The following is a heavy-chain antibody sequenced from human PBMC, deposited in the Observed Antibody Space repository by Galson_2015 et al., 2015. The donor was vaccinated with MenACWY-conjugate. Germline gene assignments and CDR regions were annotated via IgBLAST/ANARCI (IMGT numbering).Heavy chain of an antibody. J-gene: IGHJ4*02. CDR1: GFSFSTYT. V-gene: IGHV3-48*02. CDR2: ISSGSNSI. CDR3: ARAGGIDY. D-gene: IGHD3-16*01. Sequence: SLRLSCAASGFSFSTYTMNWVRQAPGKGLEWVSFISSGSNSIYYADSVKGRFTLSRANAKNSLCLQMDSLRDEDTAVYDCARAGGIDYWGQGTLVTVSS.